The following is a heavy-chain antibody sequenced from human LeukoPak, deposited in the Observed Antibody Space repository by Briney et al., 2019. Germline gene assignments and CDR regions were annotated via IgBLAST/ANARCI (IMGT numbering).Heavy chain of an antibody. CDR2: ISYDGSNK. CDR3: AKDVAGVRGVRGGFDY. CDR1: GFTFNSYG. J-gene: IGHJ4*02. Sequence: PGGSLRLSCAASGFTFNSYGMHWVRQAPGKGLEWVAVISYDGSNKYYTDSVKGRFPLSRDNSKNTLYLQMNSLRAEDTAIYYCAKDVAGVRGVRGGFDYWGQGTLVTVSS. D-gene: IGHD3-10*01. V-gene: IGHV3-30*18.